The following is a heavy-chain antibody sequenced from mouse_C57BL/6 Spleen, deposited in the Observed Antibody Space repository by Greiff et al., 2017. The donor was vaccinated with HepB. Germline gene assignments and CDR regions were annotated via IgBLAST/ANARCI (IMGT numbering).Heavy chain of an antibody. V-gene: IGHV7-3*01. Sequence: VKLMESGGGLVQPGGSLSLSCAASGFTFTDYYMSWVRQPPGKALEWLGFIRNKANGYTTEYSASVKGRFTISRDNSQSILYLQMNALRAEDSATYYCARYRPEVWFAYWGQGTLVTVSA. J-gene: IGHJ3*01. CDR3: ARYRPEVWFAY. CDR1: GFTFTDYY. CDR2: IRNKANGYTT.